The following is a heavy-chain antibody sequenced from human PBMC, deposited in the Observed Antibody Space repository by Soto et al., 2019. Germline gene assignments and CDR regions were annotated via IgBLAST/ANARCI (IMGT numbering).Heavy chain of an antibody. CDR2: ISGSGGST. J-gene: IGHJ5*02. D-gene: IGHD6-19*01. V-gene: IGHV3-23*01. Sequence: EVQLLESGGGLVQPGGSLRLSCAASGFTFSSYAMSWVRQAPGKGLEWVSAISGSGGSTYYADSVKGRFTISRDNSKNPLYLQMNSMRAEDTAVYYCASHGYGSGWWKFDPWGQATLVTVSS. CDR3: ASHGYGSGWWKFDP. CDR1: GFTFSSYA.